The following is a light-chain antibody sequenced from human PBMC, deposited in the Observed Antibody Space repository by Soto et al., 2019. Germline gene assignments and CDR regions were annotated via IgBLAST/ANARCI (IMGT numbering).Light chain of an antibody. CDR3: QQYGSSFWT. V-gene: IGKV3-20*01. J-gene: IGKJ1*01. CDR1: QSVTSNY. CDR2: GAS. Sequence: EIVLRQSPGTLSLSPGERATLSCRASQSVTSNYLAWYQQKPGQAPRLLIYGASARATGIPDRFSGSGSGTDFTLTISRLEPEDFAVYYCQQYGSSFWTFGQGTKVEIK.